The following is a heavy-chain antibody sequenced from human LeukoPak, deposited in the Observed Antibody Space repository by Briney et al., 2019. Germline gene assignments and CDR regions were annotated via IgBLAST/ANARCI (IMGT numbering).Heavy chain of an antibody. CDR1: GYTFTSYY. J-gene: IGHJ3*02. CDR3: AREPPGYAFDI. D-gene: IGHD3-10*01. V-gene: IGHV1-46*03. CDR2: INLSGGST. Sequence: GASVKVSCKASGYTFTSYYMHWVRQAPGPGLEWMGIINLSGGSTSYAQKLQGKVTMTRDTTTSTAYMELSSLRSEDTAVYYGAREPPGYAFDIWGQGTMVTVSS.